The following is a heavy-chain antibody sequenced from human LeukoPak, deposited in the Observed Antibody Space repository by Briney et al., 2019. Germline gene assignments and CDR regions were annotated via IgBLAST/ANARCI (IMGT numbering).Heavy chain of an antibody. CDR2: IKQDGSEK. Sequence: GGSLRLSCAASGFTFSSSWMIWVRQAPGKGLEWVANIKQDGSEKYYVDSVKGRFTISRNNAKNSLYLQMNSLRAEDTAVYYCARDLDWGCFDYGGQGTLVTVSS. CDR3: ARDLDWGCFDY. V-gene: IGHV3-7*04. D-gene: IGHD3/OR15-3a*01. CDR1: GFTFSSSW. J-gene: IGHJ4*02.